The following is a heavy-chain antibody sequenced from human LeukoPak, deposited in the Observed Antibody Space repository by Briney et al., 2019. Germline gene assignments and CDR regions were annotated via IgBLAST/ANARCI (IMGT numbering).Heavy chain of an antibody. D-gene: IGHD3-10*01. J-gene: IGHJ4*02. CDR2: ISGSGGST. V-gene: IGHV3-23*01. CDR1: GFAFSSYA. CDR3: AKDLWFGEDY. Sequence: GGSLRLSCAASGFAFSSYAMSWVRQAPGKGLEWVSAISGSGGSTYFADSVKGRFTIPRDNSKNTLCLQMNSLRAEDTAVYYCAKDLWFGEDYWGQGTLVTVSS.